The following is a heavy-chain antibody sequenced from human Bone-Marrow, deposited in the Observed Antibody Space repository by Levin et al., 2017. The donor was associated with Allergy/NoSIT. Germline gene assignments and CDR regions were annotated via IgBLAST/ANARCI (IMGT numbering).Heavy chain of an antibody. CDR1: GYTFTSYY. CDR3: ARPTYGDYERGAFDI. J-gene: IGHJ3*02. CDR2: INPSGGST. Sequence: ASVKVSCKASGYTFTSYYMHWVRQAPGQGLEWMGIINPSGGSTSYAQKFQGRVTMTRDTSTSTVYMELSSLRSEDTAVYYCARPTYGDYERGAFDIWGQGTMVTVSS. V-gene: IGHV1-46*01. D-gene: IGHD4-17*01.